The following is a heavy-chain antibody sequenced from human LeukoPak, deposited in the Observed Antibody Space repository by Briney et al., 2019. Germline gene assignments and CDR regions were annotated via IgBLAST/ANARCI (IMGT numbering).Heavy chain of an antibody. J-gene: IGHJ4*02. Sequence: GGSLRLSCAASGFTFSSYSMNWVRQAPGKGLEWVSSISSSSSYIYYADSVKGRFTISRDNSKNTLYLQINSLRAEDTAVYYCAKDHLPGIVVADRDYWGRGTLVTVSS. CDR2: ISSSSSYI. V-gene: IGHV3-21*04. D-gene: IGHD6-19*01. CDR1: GFTFSSYS. CDR3: AKDHLPGIVVADRDY.